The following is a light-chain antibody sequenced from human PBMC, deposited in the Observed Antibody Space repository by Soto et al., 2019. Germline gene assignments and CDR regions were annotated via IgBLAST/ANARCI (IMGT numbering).Light chain of an antibody. V-gene: IGLV1-47*02. Sequence: QPALTQPPSASGTPGQRVTISCSGSSSNIGSNYVYWYQQLPGTAPKLLIYSNNQRPSGVPDRFSGSKSGTSASLAISGLRSEDEADYYCAAWDDSLSGGVFGGGTKLTVL. CDR3: AAWDDSLSGGV. CDR1: SSNIGSNY. J-gene: IGLJ3*02. CDR2: SNN.